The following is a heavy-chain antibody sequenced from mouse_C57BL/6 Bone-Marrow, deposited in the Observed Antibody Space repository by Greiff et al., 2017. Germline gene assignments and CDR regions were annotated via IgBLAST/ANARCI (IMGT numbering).Heavy chain of an antibody. D-gene: IGHD5-5*01. CDR1: GYTFTDYY. CDR3: ARKGNYVPYAMDY. Sequence: EVQRVESGPVLVKPGASVKMSCKASGYTFTDYYMNWVKQSHGKSLEWIGVINPYNGGTSYNQKFKGKATLTVDKSSSTAYMELNSLTSEDSAVYYCARKGNYVPYAMDYWGQGTSVTVSS. CDR2: INPYNGGT. V-gene: IGHV1-19*01. J-gene: IGHJ4*01.